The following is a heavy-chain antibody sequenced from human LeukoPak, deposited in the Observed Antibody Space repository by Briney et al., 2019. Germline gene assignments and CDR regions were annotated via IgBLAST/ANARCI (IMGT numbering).Heavy chain of an antibody. D-gene: IGHD2-2*01. CDR1: GYSFTSYW. J-gene: IGHJ1*01. V-gene: IGHV5-51*01. CDR3: ARSLGYCSSTSCPFQH. Sequence: GESLKISCKGSGYSFTSYWIVWVRQMPGKGLEWMGIIYPGDSDTRYSPSFQGQVTISADNSISTAYLQWSSLKASDTAMYYCARSLGYCSSTSCPFQHWGQGTLVSVSS. CDR2: IYPGDSDT.